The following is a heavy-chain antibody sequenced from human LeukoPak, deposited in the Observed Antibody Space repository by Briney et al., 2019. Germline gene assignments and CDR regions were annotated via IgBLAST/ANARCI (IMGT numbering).Heavy chain of an antibody. V-gene: IGHV4-59*01. CDR2: IYYSGST. CDR3: ARGKKQQLTPFDY. D-gene: IGHD6-13*01. CDR1: GGSISSYY. Sequence: SETLSLTCTVSGGSISSYYWSWIRQPPGKGLEWIGYIYYSGSTNYNPSLKSRVTISVDTSKNQFSLKLSSVTAADTAVYYCARGKKQQLTPFDYWGQGTLVSVSS. J-gene: IGHJ4*02.